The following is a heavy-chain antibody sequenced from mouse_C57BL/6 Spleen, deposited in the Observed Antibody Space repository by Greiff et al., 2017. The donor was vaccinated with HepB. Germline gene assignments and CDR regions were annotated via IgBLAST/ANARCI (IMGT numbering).Heavy chain of an antibody. CDR2: IRNKANGYTT. Sequence: EVNVVESGGGLVQPGGSLSLSCAASGFTFTDYYMSWVRQPPGKALEWLGFIRNKANGYTTGYSASVKGRFTISRDNSQSILYLQMNALRAEDSATYDCARYDGYGYYARDYWGQGTAVTVSS. CDR1: GFTFTDYY. D-gene: IGHD2-3*01. CDR3: ARYDGYGYYARDY. J-gene: IGHJ4*01. V-gene: IGHV7-3*01.